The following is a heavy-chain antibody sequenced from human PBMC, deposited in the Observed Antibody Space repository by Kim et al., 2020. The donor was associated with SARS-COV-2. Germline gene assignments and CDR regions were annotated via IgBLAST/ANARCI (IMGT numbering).Heavy chain of an antibody. V-gene: IGHV5-51*01. CDR3: ARHVEMAYYYYGMDV. Sequence: GESLKISCKGSGYSFTSYWIGWVRQMPGKGLEWMGIIYPGDSDTRYSPSFQGQVTISADKSISTAYLQWSSLKASDTAMYYCARHVEMAYYYYGMDVWGQGTTVTVSS. J-gene: IGHJ6*02. CDR2: IYPGDSDT. CDR1: GYSFTSYW.